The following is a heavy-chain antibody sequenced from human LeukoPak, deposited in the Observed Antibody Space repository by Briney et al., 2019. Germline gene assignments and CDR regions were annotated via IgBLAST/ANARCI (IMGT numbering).Heavy chain of an antibody. CDR2: INPNSGGT. J-gene: IGHJ4*02. Sequence: GASVKVSCKASGYTFTGYYMHWVRQAPGQGLEWMGRINPNSGGTNYAQKFQGRVAMTRDTSISTAYMELSRLRSEDTAVYYCARDSGREMATIGLFDYWGQGTLVTVSS. D-gene: IGHD5-24*01. CDR3: ARDSGREMATIGLFDY. V-gene: IGHV1-2*06. CDR1: GYTFTGYY.